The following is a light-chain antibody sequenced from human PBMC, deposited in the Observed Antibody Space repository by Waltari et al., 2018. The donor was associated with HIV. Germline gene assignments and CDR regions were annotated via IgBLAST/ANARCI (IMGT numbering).Light chain of an antibody. CDR3: QSFETGTQV. CDR2: DDD. CDR1: SGSIDSNY. Sequence: KFMLTQPHSMSESPGKTVTISCTRTSGSIDSNYVQWFQQRPGSAPPTVIFDDDRRPSGGPARFSGSIDKSSNSASLTISGLRPEDEADYYCQSFETGTQVFGGGTKLTVL. V-gene: IGLV6-57*03. J-gene: IGLJ3*02.